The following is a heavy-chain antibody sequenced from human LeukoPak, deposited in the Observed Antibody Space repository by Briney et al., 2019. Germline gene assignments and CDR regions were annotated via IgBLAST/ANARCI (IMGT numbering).Heavy chain of an antibody. CDR2: IYTSGST. CDR3: ARDAGYSYGYSFYYFDY. V-gene: IGHV4-61*02. CDR1: GGSISSCSYY. D-gene: IGHD5-18*01. Sequence: SQTLSLTCTVSGGSISSCSYYWSWIRQPAGKGLEWIGRIYTSGSTNYNPSLKSRVTISVDTSKNQFSLRLSSVTAADTALYYCARDAGYSYGYSFYYFDYWGQGTLFTVSS. J-gene: IGHJ4*02.